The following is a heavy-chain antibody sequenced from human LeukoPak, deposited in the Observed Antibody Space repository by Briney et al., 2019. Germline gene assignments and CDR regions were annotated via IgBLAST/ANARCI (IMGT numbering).Heavy chain of an antibody. CDR3: ARDGLRGLDY. D-gene: IGHD3-10*01. V-gene: IGHV3-30-3*01. CDR2: ISYDGSNK. Sequence: GGSLRLSCAASGFTFSSYAMSWVRQAPGKGLEWVAVISYDGSNKYYADSVKGRFTISRDNSKNTLYLQMNSLRAEDTAVYYCARDGLRGLDYWGQGTLVTVSS. CDR1: GFTFSSYA. J-gene: IGHJ4*02.